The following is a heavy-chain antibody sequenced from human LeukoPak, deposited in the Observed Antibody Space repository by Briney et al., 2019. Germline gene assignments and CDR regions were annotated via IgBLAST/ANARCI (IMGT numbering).Heavy chain of an antibody. CDR1: GFTFSTYW. CDR2: IKQDGSQK. CDR3: ARGGTFGDYRASGDH. Sequence: GGSLRLSCAGSGFTFSTYWMKWVRQAPGKGLEWVANIKQDGSQKYYVDSVKGRFIISRDNAKNSLYLQMNSVRAEDTAVYYCARGGTFGDYRASGDHWGQGALVTVSS. J-gene: IGHJ4*02. D-gene: IGHD2-21*02. V-gene: IGHV3-7*03.